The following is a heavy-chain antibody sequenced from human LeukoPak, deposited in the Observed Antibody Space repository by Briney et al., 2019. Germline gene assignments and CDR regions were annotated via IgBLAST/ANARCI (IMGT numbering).Heavy chain of an antibody. CDR3: ARQTGSGLFILP. Sequence: HSETLSLTCTVSGGSISSSNSYWGWIRQPPGKGLEWIGSIYYSGNTYYNASLKSQVSISIDTSKNQFSLRLTSVTAADTAVYYCARQTGSGLFILPGGKGTLVTVSS. CDR2: IYYSGNT. CDR1: GGSISSSNSY. J-gene: IGHJ4*02. D-gene: IGHD3/OR15-3a*01. V-gene: IGHV4-39*01.